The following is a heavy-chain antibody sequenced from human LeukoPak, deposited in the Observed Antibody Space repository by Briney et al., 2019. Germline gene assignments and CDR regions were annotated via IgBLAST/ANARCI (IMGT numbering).Heavy chain of an antibody. CDR2: IYHIGTT. J-gene: IGHJ4*02. CDR3: ARHYAVLQWLDQAHFDY. CDR1: GYSIRSAYY. V-gene: IGHV4-38-2*01. Sequence: SETLSLTCAVSGYSIRSAYYWGWIRQPPGKGLEWIGSIYHIGTTYYNPSLKSRVTISLNTSKSQFSLKLTSVTAADTAVYYCARHYAVLQWLDQAHFDYWGQGTLVTVSS. D-gene: IGHD6-19*01.